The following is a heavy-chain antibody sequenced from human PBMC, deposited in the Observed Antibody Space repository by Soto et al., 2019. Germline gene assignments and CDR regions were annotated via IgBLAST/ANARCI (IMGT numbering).Heavy chain of an antibody. D-gene: IGHD3-10*01. CDR1: GFAFGAYY. V-gene: IGHV3-11*01. Sequence: GGSLRLSCATSGFAFGAYYMTWIRQASGKGLEWVSYISSDSATIYYADSVKGRFTVSRDNAKNSLYLQVNSLRAEDTAIYYCAGDPYYYASDYWGQGTQVTVSS. CDR3: AGDPYYYASDY. CDR2: ISSDSATI. J-gene: IGHJ4*02.